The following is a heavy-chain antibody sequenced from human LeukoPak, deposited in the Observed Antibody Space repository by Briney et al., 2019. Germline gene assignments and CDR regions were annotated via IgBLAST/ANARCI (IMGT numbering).Heavy chain of an antibody. CDR3: ARLTAALGYYFDY. J-gene: IGHJ4*02. Sequence: PSETLSLTCTVSGGSITNSNYYWGWIRQPPGKGLEWIGSIYFSGVTYWNPSLKSRVTISVDTSKNQFALKVSSVTAADTAVYYCARLTAALGYYFDYWGQGTLVTVSS. D-gene: IGHD6-13*01. V-gene: IGHV4-39*01. CDR2: IYFSGVT. CDR1: GGSITNSNYY.